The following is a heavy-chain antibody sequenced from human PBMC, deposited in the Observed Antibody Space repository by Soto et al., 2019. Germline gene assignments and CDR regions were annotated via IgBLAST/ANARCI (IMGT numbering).Heavy chain of an antibody. CDR1: GYMFISYG. CDR2: ISAYNGNT. J-gene: IGHJ4*02. D-gene: IGHD3-10*01. V-gene: IGHV1-18*01. CDR3: ARDLDGSGSYYTDY. Sequence: ASVKVSCKASGYMFISYGINWVRQAPGQGLEWMGWISAYNGNTKYAQNLQGRVTMTTDTSTSTAYMEMRSLRSDDTAVYYCARDLDGSGSYYTDYWGPGTLVTVSS.